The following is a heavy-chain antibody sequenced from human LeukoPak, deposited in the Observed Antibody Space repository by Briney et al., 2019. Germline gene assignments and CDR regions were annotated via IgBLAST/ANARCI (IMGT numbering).Heavy chain of an antibody. V-gene: IGHV1-69*04. CDR2: IIPNLGTT. J-gene: IGHJ4*02. CDR3: ATTNDGGGYQWGDFFDF. Sequence: SVKVSCKASGGTSNSHAISWVRQAPGQGLEWMGRIIPNLGTTNRAQNFQDRVTLTADKSTNTAYMELTSLTSVDTAVYYCATTNDGGGYQWGDFFDFWGQGTLVTVSS. D-gene: IGHD3-22*01. CDR1: GGTSNSHA.